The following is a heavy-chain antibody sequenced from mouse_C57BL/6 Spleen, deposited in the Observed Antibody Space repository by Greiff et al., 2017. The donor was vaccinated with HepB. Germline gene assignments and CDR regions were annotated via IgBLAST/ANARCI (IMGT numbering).Heavy chain of an antibody. D-gene: IGHD1-1*01. CDR3: AREDTTVDWYFDV. CDR1: GYTFTSYW. J-gene: IGHJ1*03. Sequence: QVQLQQPGAELVKPGASVKLSCKASGYTFTSYWMQWVKQRPGQGLEWIGEIDPSDSYTNYNQKFKGKATLTVDTSSSTAYMQLSSLTSEDSAVYYCAREDTTVDWYFDVWGTGTTVTVSS. CDR2: IDPSDSYT. V-gene: IGHV1-50*01.